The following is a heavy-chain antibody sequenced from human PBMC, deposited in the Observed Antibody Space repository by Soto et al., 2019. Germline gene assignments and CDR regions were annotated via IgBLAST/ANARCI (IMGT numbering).Heavy chain of an antibody. J-gene: IGHJ4*02. CDR1: GGCISSSDYW. CDR2: IYYSGST. D-gene: IGHD6-13*01. CDR3: TRQIGRGSWSLDH. Sequence: QLQLQESGPGLVKPAETLSLTCTVSGGCISSSDYWWGWIRQPPGKGLEWIGSIYYSGSTHYIPYLKSRVIMSVDTSKNQFSLRLSSVTGADTAVYYCTRQIGRGSWSLDHWGQGTLVTVSS. V-gene: IGHV4-39*01.